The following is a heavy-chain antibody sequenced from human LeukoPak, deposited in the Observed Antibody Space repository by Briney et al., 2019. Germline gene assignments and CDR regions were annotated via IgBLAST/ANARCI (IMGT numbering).Heavy chain of an antibody. Sequence: SETLTLTCTVSGGSISSYYWSWIRQPPGKGLEWIGYIYYSGSTNYNPSLKSRVTISVDTSKNQFSLRLSSVTAADTAVYYCARDLGEMATMPRVFDYWGQGTLATVSS. CDR2: IYYSGST. D-gene: IGHD5-24*01. CDR1: GGSISSYY. CDR3: ARDLGEMATMPRVFDY. J-gene: IGHJ4*02. V-gene: IGHV4-59*01.